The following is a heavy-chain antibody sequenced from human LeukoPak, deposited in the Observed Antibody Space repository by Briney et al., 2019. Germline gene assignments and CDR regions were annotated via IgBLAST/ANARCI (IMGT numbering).Heavy chain of an antibody. CDR3: ARGSYYDFWGGYGWETFFFDY. CDR1: GGSFSGYY. D-gene: IGHD3-3*01. J-gene: IGHJ4*02. Sequence: SEALSLTCAVYGGSFSGYYWSWIRQPPGKGLEWIGEINYSGSTDYNSSLKSRVFISVDTSKNQFSLKVTSVSAADTAIYYCARGSYYDFWGGYGWETFFFDYWGQGHLVAVSS. CDR2: INYSGST. V-gene: IGHV4-34*01.